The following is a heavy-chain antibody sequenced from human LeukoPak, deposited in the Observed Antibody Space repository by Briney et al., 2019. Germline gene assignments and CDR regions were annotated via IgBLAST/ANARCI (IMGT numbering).Heavy chain of an antibody. V-gene: IGHV3-30*02. CDR2: IWYGGSNK. D-gene: IGHD4-11*01. J-gene: IGHJ4*02. CDR1: GFTFSSYG. CDR3: AKDYSEYSNLYYFDY. Sequence: GGSLRLSCAASGFTFSSYGMHWVRQAPGKGLEWVAVIWYGGSNKYYADSVKGRFTISRDNSKNTLYLQMNSLRAEDTAVYYCAKDYSEYSNLYYFDYWGQGTLVTVSS.